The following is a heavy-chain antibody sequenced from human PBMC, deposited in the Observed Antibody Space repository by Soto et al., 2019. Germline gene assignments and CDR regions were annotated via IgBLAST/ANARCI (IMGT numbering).Heavy chain of an antibody. CDR2: ICRSGTT. CDR3: ARTHSGSYYSVLNY. Sequence: PSETLSLTCVVSNFSISSGYYWGWIRQSPGKGLEWIASICRSGTTSYNPSLKSRVTISVDPSKNQFSLMLTAVTAADTAVYYCARTHSGSYYSVLNYWGRGSLVTVSS. V-gene: IGHV4-38-2*01. CDR1: NFSISSGYY. J-gene: IGHJ4*02. D-gene: IGHD1-26*01.